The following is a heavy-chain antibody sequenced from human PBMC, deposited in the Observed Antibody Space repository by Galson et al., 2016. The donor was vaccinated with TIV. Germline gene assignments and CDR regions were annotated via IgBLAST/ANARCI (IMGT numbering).Heavy chain of an antibody. J-gene: IGHJ4*02. CDR1: GFTFDSYT. CDR3: TRDGRGNWKYVDYFDY. V-gene: IGHV3-30-3*01. D-gene: IGHD1-7*01. CDR2: ISHDGNNK. Sequence: SLRLSCAASGFTFDSYTFHWVRQTPGKGLEWVAIISHDGNNKDFADSVQGRFTISRDSSKNTVFLQMNSPRLEDTAVYYCTRDGRGNWKYVDYFDYWGQGTLVTVSS.